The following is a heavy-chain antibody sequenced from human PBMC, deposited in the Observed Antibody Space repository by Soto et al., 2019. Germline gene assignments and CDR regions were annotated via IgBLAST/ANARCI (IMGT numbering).Heavy chain of an antibody. CDR2: IIPIFGTA. V-gene: IGHV1-69*01. D-gene: IGHD2-21*02. Sequence: MGGIIPIFGTANYAQKFQGRVTITADESTSTAYMELXSLRSEDTAVYYCAREVGVGTYYYGMDVWGQGTTVTVSS. CDR3: AREVGVGTYYYGMDV. J-gene: IGHJ6*02.